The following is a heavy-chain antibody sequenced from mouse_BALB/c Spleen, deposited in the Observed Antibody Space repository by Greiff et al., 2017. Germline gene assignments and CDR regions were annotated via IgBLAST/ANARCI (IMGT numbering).Heavy chain of an antibody. CDR3: ARFPYDY. V-gene: IGHV5-17*02. J-gene: IGHJ3*01. CDR1: GFTFSSFG. D-gene: IGHD2-3*01. CDR2: ISSGSSTI. Sequence: EVHLVESGGGLVQPGGSRKLSCAASGFTFSSFGMHWVRQAPEKGLEWVAYISSGSSTIYYADTVKGRFTISRDNPKNTLFLQMTSLRSEDTAMYYCARFPYDYWGQGTLVTVSA.